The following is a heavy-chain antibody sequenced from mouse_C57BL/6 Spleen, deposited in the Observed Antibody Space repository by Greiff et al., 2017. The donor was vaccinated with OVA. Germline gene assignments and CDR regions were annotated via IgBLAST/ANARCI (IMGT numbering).Heavy chain of an antibody. D-gene: IGHD1-1*01. Sequence: EVKLVESGPGLVKPSPSLSLTCSVTGYSFTSGYYWNWIRQFPGNILEWMGYISYDGSNNYNPSLKNRISITRDTSKNQFFLKLNSVTTEDTATYYCASYYDHYYAMDYWGQGTSVTVSS. CDR3: ASYYDHYYAMDY. CDR2: ISYDGSN. J-gene: IGHJ4*01. CDR1: GYSFTSGYY. V-gene: IGHV3-6*01.